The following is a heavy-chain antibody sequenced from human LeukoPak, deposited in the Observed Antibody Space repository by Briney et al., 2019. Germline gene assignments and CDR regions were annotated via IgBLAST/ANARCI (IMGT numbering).Heavy chain of an antibody. D-gene: IGHD3-22*01. CDR3: ARDPYYYDSSGYYYGIDY. Sequence: GASVKVSCKASGYTFTCYYMHWVRQAPGQGLEWMGWINPNSGGTNYAQKFQGRVTMTRDTSVSTAYMELSRLRSDDTAVYYCARDPYYYDSSGYYYGIDYWGQGTLVTVSS. V-gene: IGHV1-2*02. CDR1: GYTFTCYY. CDR2: INPNSGGT. J-gene: IGHJ4*02.